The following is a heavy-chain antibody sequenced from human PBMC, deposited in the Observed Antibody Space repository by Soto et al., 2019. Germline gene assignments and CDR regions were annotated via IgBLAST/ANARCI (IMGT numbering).Heavy chain of an antibody. V-gene: IGHV3-30*18. J-gene: IGHJ4*02. CDR1: GFTFSSYG. CDR3: ANGNQLLEYFDY. D-gene: IGHD2-2*01. CDR2: ISYDGSNK. Sequence: GGSLRLSCAASGFTFSSYGMHWVRQAPGKGLEWVAVISYDGSNKYYADSVKGRFTISRDNSKNTLYLQMNSLRAEDTAVYYGANGNQLLEYFDYWGQGTLVTVPS.